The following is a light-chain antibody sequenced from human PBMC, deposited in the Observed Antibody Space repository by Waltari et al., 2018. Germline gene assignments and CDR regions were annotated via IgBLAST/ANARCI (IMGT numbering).Light chain of an antibody. CDR2: SVT. CDR1: SSHAGGFDH. Sequence: QSPLAQPASVSGSPGQSIPISRTGTSSHAGGFDHVYCYQQHPGKAPKLLIYSVTIRPSGVSDRFSGSKSGNTASLTISGLQAEDEAYYCCSSYTSTSTWVFGRGTKLTVL. V-gene: IGLV2-14*03. J-gene: IGLJ3*02. CDR3: SSYTSTSTWV.